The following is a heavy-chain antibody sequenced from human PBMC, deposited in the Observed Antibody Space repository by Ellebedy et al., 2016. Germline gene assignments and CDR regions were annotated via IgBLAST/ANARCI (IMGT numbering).Heavy chain of an antibody. Sequence: ASVKVSXXASGYTFTSYGISWVRQAPGQGLEWMGWISAYNGNTNYAQKVQGRVTMTTDKSTSTAYMELRSLRSDDTAVYYCARFFYGSGSAEYYTYYFYMDGWGKGTTVTVSS. CDR3: ARFFYGSGSAEYYTYYFYMDG. J-gene: IGHJ6*03. D-gene: IGHD3-10*01. V-gene: IGHV1-18*01. CDR2: ISAYNGNT. CDR1: GYTFTSYG.